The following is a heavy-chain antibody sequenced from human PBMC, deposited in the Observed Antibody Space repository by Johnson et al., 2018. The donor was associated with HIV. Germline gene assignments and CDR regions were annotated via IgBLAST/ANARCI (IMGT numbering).Heavy chain of an antibody. CDR3: SRSKLQFLAPDVFDI. CDR1: GFTFSDYY. V-gene: IGHV3-66*01. J-gene: IGHJ3*02. Sequence: EQLVESGGGLVKPGGSLRLSCAASGFTFSDYYMSWIRQAPGNGLEWVSIIYSGGDTKYADSVKGRFTVSRDSSINALYLQIDTLRVEDTAVYYCSRSKLQFLAPDVFDIWGQGTMVTVSS. CDR2: IYSGGDT. D-gene: IGHD5-24*01.